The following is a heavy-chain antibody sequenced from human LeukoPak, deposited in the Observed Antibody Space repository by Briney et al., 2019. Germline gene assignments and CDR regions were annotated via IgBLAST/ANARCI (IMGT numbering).Heavy chain of an antibody. V-gene: IGHV3-23*01. CDR3: AKGGYCTSTSCYLLE. D-gene: IGHD2-2*01. CDR1: GFTFSSYA. CDR2: ISGRSGGTT. J-gene: IGHJ4*02. Sequence: GGSLRPSCAASGFTFSSYAMNWVRRTPGKGLEWVSSISGRSGGTTNYADSVKGRFTIYRDNSKNTLYLQMNSLRAEDTAVYFCAKGGYCTSTSCYLLEWGQGTLVTVSS.